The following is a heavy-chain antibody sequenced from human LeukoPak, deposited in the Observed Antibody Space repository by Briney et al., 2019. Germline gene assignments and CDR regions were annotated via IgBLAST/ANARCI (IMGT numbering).Heavy chain of an antibody. V-gene: IGHV1-2*06. CDR3: ARGFDYYGSGSYYPGGW. CDR2: ISPNSGGA. CDR1: GYTFTDYY. D-gene: IGHD3-10*01. J-gene: IGHJ4*02. Sequence: EASVKVSCKASGYTFTDYYIHWVRQAPGQGLEWMGRISPNSGGANYAQKFQGRVTMTRNTSISTAYMELSSLRSEDTAVYYCARGFDYYGSGSYYPGGWWGQGTLVTVSS.